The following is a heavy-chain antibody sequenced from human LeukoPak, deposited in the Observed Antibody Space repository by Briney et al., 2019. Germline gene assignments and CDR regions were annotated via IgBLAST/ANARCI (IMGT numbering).Heavy chain of an antibody. D-gene: IGHD1-20*01. V-gene: IGHV4-30-2*01. CDR1: GGSISSGGYS. J-gene: IGHJ3*02. Sequence: SETLSLTCAVSGGSISSGGYSWSWIRQPPGKGLEWIGYIYHSGSTYYNPSLKSRVTISVDRSKNQFSLKLSSVTAADTAVYYCATVNWNDRGMRAFDIWGQGTMVTVSS. CDR2: IYHSGST. CDR3: ATVNWNDRGMRAFDI.